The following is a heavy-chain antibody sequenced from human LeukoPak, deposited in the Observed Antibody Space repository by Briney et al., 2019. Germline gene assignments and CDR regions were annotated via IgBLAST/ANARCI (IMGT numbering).Heavy chain of an antibody. Sequence: SETLSLTCTVSGGSISNTRYFWGWIRQPPGKGLEWIGSVYFRGATYYNPSLKSRVTMSVDTSKNQFSLKLSSVTAADTARYYCARRVREQWLDRAYYFDYRGQGTLVTVSA. CDR3: ARRVREQWLDRAYYFDY. CDR2: VYFRGAT. J-gene: IGHJ4*02. V-gene: IGHV4-39*01. CDR1: GGSISNTRYF. D-gene: IGHD6-19*01.